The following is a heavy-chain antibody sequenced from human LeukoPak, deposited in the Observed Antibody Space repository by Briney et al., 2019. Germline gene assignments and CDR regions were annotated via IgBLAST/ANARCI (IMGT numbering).Heavy chain of an antibody. D-gene: IGHD2-8*01. CDR2: ISGGGGTT. V-gene: IGHV3-23*01. CDR1: GFTFSTHS. J-gene: IGHJ4*02. CDR3: ANQYEG. Sequence: GGSLRLSCAASGFTFSTHSMAWVRQAPGKGLEWVSAISGGGGTTYYADIVTGRFTIYRDNSKNTLYLTINSVRAEDTAVYYCANQYEGWGQGTLVTVSS.